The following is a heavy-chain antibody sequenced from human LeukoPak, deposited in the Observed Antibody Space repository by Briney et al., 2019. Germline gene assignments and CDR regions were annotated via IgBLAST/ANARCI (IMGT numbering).Heavy chain of an antibody. CDR1: GGSISSGGYY. CDR2: IYYSGST. J-gene: IGHJ5*02. V-gene: IGHV4-31*03. D-gene: IGHD4-17*01. Sequence: PSETLSLTCTVSGGSISSGGYYWSWIRQHPGKGLEWIEYIYYSGSTYYNPSLKSRVTIGVETAKNHFSLKLSSVTAADTAVYYCAREPYGDYVGWFDPWGQGTLVTVSS. CDR3: AREPYGDYVGWFDP.